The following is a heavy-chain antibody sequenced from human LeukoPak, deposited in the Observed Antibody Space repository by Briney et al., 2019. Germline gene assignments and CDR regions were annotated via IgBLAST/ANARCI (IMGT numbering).Heavy chain of an antibody. CDR3: GRTGDLTNY. CDR1: GFTFGYYW. J-gene: IGHJ4*02. Sequence: PGGSLRLSCTTSGFTFGYYWMTWVRQAPGKGLEWVANIDQDGSEKYYVDSVKGRFTISRDNAKSSLYLQMNSLRAEDTAVYYCGRTGDLTNYWGQGMLVTVSS. CDR2: IDQDGSEK. V-gene: IGHV3-7*01. D-gene: IGHD7-27*01.